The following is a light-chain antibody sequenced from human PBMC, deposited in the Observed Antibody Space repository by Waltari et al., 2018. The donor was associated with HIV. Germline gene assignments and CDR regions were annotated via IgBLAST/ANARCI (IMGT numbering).Light chain of an antibody. Sequence: QSALTQPASVSGSPGQSITIPCTGTSSAVGVYAYVSWYQQHPGKAPKLMIFEVSYRPSGVSSRFSGSKSGNTASLTISGLRAEDEADYYCSSYTTSSTLVVFGGGTRLTVL. CDR1: SSAVGVYAY. V-gene: IGLV2-14*01. CDR3: SSYTTSSTLVV. J-gene: IGLJ3*02. CDR2: EVS.